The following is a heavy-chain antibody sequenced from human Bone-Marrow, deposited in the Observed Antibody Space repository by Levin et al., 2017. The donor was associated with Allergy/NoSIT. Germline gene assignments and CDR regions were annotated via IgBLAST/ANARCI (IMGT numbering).Heavy chain of an antibody. Sequence: PSETLSLTCTVSGGSIRSGGYYWSWIRQHPGKGLEWIGYIYDSGSTSYNPSLESRVAISVDTSKNQFYLKLTSLTAADTAVYYCARIPDTTSEFDYWGQGTPVTGSP. CDR2: IYDSGST. CDR1: GGSIRSGGYY. CDR3: ARIPDTTSEFDY. J-gene: IGHJ4*02. V-gene: IGHV4-31*03. D-gene: IGHD5-18*01.